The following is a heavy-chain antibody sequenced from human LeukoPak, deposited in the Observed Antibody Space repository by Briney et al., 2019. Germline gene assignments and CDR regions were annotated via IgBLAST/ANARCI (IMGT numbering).Heavy chain of an antibody. CDR1: GGSIIGDY. V-gene: IGHV4-59*08. D-gene: IGHD6-13*01. CDR3: AKQDPAAGSDY. J-gene: IGHJ4*02. CDR2: IYYSGNT. Sequence: SETLSLTCTVSGGSIIGDYWSWIRQPPGKGLEWIGYIYYSGNTNYNPALKSRVTISVDTSKNQFSLRLKSVTAADTTVYYCAKQDPAAGSDYWGQGTLVIVSS.